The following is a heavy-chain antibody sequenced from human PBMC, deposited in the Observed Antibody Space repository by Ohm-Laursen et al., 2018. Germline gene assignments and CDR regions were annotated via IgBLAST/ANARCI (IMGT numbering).Heavy chain of an antibody. CDR3: AKGGYCSSTSCSNYFDY. J-gene: IGHJ4*02. CDR1: GFTFDDYA. V-gene: IGHV3-9*01. CDR2: ISWNGGTI. D-gene: IGHD2-2*01. Sequence: SLRLSCAASGFTFDDYAMHWVRQAPGKGLEWVSGISWNGGTIGYVDSVKGRFTISRDNAKNSLYLQMNSLRAEDTALYYCAKGGYCSSTSCSNYFDYWGQGTLVTVSS.